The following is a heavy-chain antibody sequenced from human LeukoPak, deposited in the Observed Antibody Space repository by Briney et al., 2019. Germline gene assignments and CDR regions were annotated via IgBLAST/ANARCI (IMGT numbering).Heavy chain of an antibody. J-gene: IGHJ5*02. Sequence: GASVKVFCKASGYTFTSYDINWGRQATGQGLEWMGWMNPNSGNTGYAQKFQGRVTMTRNTSISTAYMELSSLRSEDTAVYYCASRSLFEYSSSFLDPWGQGTLVTVSS. V-gene: IGHV1-8*01. CDR3: ASRSLFEYSSSFLDP. CDR2: MNPNSGNT. D-gene: IGHD6-6*01. CDR1: GYTFTSYD.